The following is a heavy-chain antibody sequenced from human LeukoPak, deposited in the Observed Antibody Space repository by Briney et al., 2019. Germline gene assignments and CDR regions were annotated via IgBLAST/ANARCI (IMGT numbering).Heavy chain of an antibody. D-gene: IGHD1-26*01. CDR3: ARERRGNFDY. J-gene: IGHJ4*02. V-gene: IGHV3-48*03. CDR2: ISSSGSTM. Sequence: GGSLRLSCAASGFTLSSYEMNWVRQAPGKGLEWVSYISSSGSTMYYGDSVKGRFTISRDNAKNSLYLQMNSLRAEDTAVYYCARERRGNFDYWGQGTLVTVSS. CDR1: GFTLSSYE.